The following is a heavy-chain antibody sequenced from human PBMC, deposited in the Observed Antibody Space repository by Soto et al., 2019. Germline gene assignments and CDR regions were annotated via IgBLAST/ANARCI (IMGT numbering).Heavy chain of an antibody. V-gene: IGHV3-7*01. J-gene: IGHJ5*02. CDR1: GFTFSSYW. CDR3: ARDGPSWNYVNWFDP. CDR2: IKQDGSEK. D-gene: IGHD1-7*01. Sequence: PGGSLRLSCAASGFTFSSYWMSWVRQAPGKGLEWVANIKQDGSEKYYVDSVKGRFTISRDNAKNSLYLQMNSLRAEDTAVYYCARDGPSWNYVNWFDPWGQGTLVTVSS.